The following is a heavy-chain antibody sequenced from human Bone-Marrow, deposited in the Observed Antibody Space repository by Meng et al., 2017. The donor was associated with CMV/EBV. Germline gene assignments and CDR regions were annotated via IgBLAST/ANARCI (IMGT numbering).Heavy chain of an antibody. CDR3: AKDVTYGVHGFDI. CDR1: GFTVSSNY. D-gene: IGHD3-16*01. CDR2: IYSGGST. J-gene: IGHJ3*02. Sequence: GESLKISCAASGFTVSSNYMSWVRQAPGKGLEWVSVIYSGGSTYYADSVKGRFTISRDNAKNSLYLQMNSLRAEDTALYYCAKDVTYGVHGFDIWGQGTMVTVS. V-gene: IGHV3-53*05.